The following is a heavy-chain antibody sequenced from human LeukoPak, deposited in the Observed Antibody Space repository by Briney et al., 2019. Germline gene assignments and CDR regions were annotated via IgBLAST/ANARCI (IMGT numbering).Heavy chain of an antibody. CDR3: ARNFEEDYYYYMDV. V-gene: IGHV3-21*01. CDR1: GFTFSSYS. J-gene: IGHJ6*03. CDR2: ISSSSSYI. Sequence: GGSLRLSCAASGFTFSSYSMNWVRQAPGKGLEWVSSISSSSSYIYYADSVKGRFTISRDNAKNSLYLQMNSLRAEDTAVYYCARNFEEDYYYYMDVWGKGTTVTVSS.